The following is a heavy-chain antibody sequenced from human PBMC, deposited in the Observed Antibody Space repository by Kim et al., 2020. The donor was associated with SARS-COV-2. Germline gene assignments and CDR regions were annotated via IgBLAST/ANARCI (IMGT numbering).Heavy chain of an antibody. Sequence: ASVKVSCKASGYTFTSYYMHWVRQAPGQGLEWMGIINPSGGSTSYAQKFQGRVTMTRDTSTSTVYMELSSLRSEDTAVYYCAREGAAAAPWYYYGMDVWGQGTTVTVSS. CDR1: GYTFTSYY. CDR3: AREGAAAAPWYYYGMDV. V-gene: IGHV1-46*01. CDR2: INPSGGST. J-gene: IGHJ6*02. D-gene: IGHD6-13*01.